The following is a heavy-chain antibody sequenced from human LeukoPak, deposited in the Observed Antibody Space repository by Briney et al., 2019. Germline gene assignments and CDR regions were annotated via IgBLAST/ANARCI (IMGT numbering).Heavy chain of an antibody. V-gene: IGHV3-23*01. J-gene: IGHJ3*01. D-gene: IGHD3-10*01. Sequence: GGSLRLSCAASGFTFNNYAMSWVRQAPGKGLEWVSSISGSGGSIYYADSVKGRFTISRDNSKNTLYLQMDSLRAEDTAVYYCARPILMWFGESRGGAFDFWGQGIMVAVCS. CDR3: ARPILMWFGESRGGAFDF. CDR2: ISGSGGSI. CDR1: GFTFNNYA.